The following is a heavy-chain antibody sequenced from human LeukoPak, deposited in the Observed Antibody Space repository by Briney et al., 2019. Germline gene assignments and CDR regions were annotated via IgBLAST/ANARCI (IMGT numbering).Heavy chain of an antibody. J-gene: IGHJ6*03. V-gene: IGHV3-30*02. CDR3: ARDQAYYYDSSGYYYYYYYMDV. D-gene: IGHD3-22*01. CDR2: IRYDGSNK. Sequence: PGGSLRLSCAASGFTFSSYGMHWVRQAPGKGLEWVAFIRYDGSNKYYADSVKGRFTISRDNSKNTLYLQMNSLRAEDTAVYYCARDQAYYYDSSGYYYYYYYMDVWGKGTTVTISS. CDR1: GFTFSSYG.